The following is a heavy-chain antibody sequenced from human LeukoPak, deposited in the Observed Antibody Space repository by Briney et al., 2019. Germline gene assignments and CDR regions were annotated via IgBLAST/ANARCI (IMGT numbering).Heavy chain of an antibody. D-gene: IGHD6-6*01. J-gene: IGHJ6*02. Sequence: ASVKVSCKVSGYTLTELSMHWVRPAPGKGLEWMGRIISILGIANYAQKFQGRVTITADKSTSTAYMELSSLRSEDTAVYYCASIAARTISDYGMDVWGQGTTVTVSS. V-gene: IGHV1-69*02. CDR3: ASIAARTISDYGMDV. CDR2: IISILGIA. CDR1: GYTLTELS.